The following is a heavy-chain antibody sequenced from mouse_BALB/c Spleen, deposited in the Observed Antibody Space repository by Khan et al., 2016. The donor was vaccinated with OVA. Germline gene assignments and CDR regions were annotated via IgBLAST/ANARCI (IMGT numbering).Heavy chain of an antibody. Sequence: LQQPGSELVRPGASVKLSCKASGYTFTSYWMHWVKQRPGQGLEWIGNIYPGSGSTKYDEKFKSKATLTVDPSSSTAYMQLRSLTSEHSAVYYCTRWSYFAMDYWGQGTSVTVSS. J-gene: IGHJ4*01. CDR2: IYPGSGST. V-gene: IGHV1S22*01. CDR1: GYTFTSYW. CDR3: TRWSYFAMDY.